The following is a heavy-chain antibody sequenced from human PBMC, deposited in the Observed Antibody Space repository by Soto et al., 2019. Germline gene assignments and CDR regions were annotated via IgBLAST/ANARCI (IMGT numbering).Heavy chain of an antibody. V-gene: IGHV3-21*01. Sequence: AGGSLRLSCAASGFTFSSYSVNWVRQSPGKGLEWVSSITSSSSYIYYADSLKGRFTISRDNAENSLYLQMNSLSAEDTAVYYCARAGSEGQLDFWGQGTLVTVSS. J-gene: IGHJ4*02. CDR2: ITSSSSYI. CDR3: ARAGSEGQLDF. CDR1: GFTFSSYS. D-gene: IGHD6-6*01.